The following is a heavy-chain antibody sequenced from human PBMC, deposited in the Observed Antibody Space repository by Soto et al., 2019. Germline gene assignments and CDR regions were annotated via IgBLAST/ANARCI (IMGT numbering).Heavy chain of an antibody. J-gene: IGHJ4*02. CDR1: GASITNFY. V-gene: IGHV4-4*07. CDR2: IYTRGST. Sequence: SETLSLTCPVSGASITNFYWSWIRQSASKGLEWIGRIYTRGSTDYNPSLKSRVIMSIDTSKNQVSLTLSSVTAADTAIYYCARGGAYYFDSWGQGILVTVSS. CDR3: ARGGAYYFDS. D-gene: IGHD3-16*01.